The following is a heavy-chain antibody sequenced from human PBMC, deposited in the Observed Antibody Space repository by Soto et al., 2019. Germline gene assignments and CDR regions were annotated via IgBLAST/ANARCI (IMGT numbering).Heavy chain of an antibody. D-gene: IGHD5-18*01. CDR1: GFPFVDAW. CDR3: STALRRDSAFCAY. J-gene: IGHJ4*02. Sequence: GGSLRLSCAASGFPFVDAWMSWVRQAPGKGLQWIGRIRSNADGGTADLAAPVRGRFSISRDDSTDTLYLQMNSHERDDTAVYFCSTALRRDSAFCAYWGQGTLVTVSS. CDR2: IRSNADGGTA. V-gene: IGHV3-15*01.